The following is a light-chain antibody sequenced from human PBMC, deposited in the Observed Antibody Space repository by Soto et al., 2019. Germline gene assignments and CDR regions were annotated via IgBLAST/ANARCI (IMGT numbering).Light chain of an antibody. V-gene: IGKV1-39*01. CDR1: QRISSY. CDR3: PQSYRSPYT. J-gene: IGKJ2*01. Sequence: DIQMTQSPSSLSASVGDRVTITCRASQRISSYLNWYQQKPGKAPKFLIYVASTLQSGVPSRFSGSGSGTAFTLTITCLQPEDFATYYCPQSYRSPYTFGQGTKLEIK. CDR2: VAS.